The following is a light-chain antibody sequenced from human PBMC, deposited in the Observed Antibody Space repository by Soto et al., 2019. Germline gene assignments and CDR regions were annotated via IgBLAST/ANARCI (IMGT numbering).Light chain of an antibody. J-gene: IGKJ1*01. V-gene: IGKV1-5*03. CDR3: QQYNAYAWT. Sequence: DIQMTQSPSTLSASVGDRVTITCRASQSVRNWLAWYQQKPGKAPSLLIYKVFNLESGVPSRFSGSGSGTEFTLTISSLQPDDFATYYCQQYNAYAWTFGQGTKVEL. CDR1: QSVRNW. CDR2: KVF.